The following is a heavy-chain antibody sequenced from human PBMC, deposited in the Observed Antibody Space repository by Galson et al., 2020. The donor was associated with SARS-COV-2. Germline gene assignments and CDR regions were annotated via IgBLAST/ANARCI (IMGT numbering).Heavy chain of an antibody. CDR3: ARASVAENWFDP. D-gene: IGHD2-21*01. J-gene: IGHJ5*02. CDR2: IHHSGKT. CDR1: VGSFSNYY. V-gene: IGHV4-34*01. Sequence: SETLSLTCAVYVGSFSNYYWTWLRQPPGTGLEWLGEIHHSGKTKYNPSLKSRVTISTDTSKNQFSLKLNSVTAADTAVYYCARASVAENWFDPWGQGTLVTVSS.